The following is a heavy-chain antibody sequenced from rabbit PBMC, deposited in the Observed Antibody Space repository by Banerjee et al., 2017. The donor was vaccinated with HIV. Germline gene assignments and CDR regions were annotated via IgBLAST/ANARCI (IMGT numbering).Heavy chain of an antibody. CDR1: GFSFSSSYD. CDR2: IYARSGGST. J-gene: IGHJ4*01. D-gene: IGHD8-1*01. V-gene: IGHV1S40*01. Sequence: QQLVESGGGLVKPGASLTLTCKASGFSFSSSYDMCWVRQAPGKGLEWIGCIYARSGGSTYYASWAKGRFTISKTSSTTVTLQLTSLTAADTATYFCARSDAGSNYGYFNLWGQGTLVTVS. CDR3: ARSDAGSNYGYFNL.